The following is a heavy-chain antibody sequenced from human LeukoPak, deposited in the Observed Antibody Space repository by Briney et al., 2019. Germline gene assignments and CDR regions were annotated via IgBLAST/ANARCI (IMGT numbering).Heavy chain of an antibody. Sequence: GGSLRLSCAASGFTFRSYAMNWVRQAPGKGLEWVSAISGSGSATYYADSVKGRFTISRDNSKNTLYLQMNSLRAEDTAVYYCARRYCSSTSCTLDYWGQGTLVTVSS. J-gene: IGHJ4*02. CDR1: GFTFRSYA. V-gene: IGHV3-23*01. CDR3: ARRYCSSTSCTLDY. CDR2: ISGSGSAT. D-gene: IGHD2-2*01.